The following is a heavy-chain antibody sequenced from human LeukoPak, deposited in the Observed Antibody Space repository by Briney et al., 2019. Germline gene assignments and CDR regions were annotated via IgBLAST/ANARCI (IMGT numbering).Heavy chain of an antibody. Sequence: GRSLRFSCAASGFTFDDYAMHWVRHAPGKGLEWVSGISWNSGSIGYADSVKGRFTISRDNAKNSLYLQMNSLRAEDTALYYCAKDIAAAGNFDYWGRGTLVTVSS. V-gene: IGHV3-9*01. D-gene: IGHD6-13*01. CDR1: GFTFDDYA. J-gene: IGHJ4*02. CDR3: AKDIAAAGNFDY. CDR2: ISWNSGSI.